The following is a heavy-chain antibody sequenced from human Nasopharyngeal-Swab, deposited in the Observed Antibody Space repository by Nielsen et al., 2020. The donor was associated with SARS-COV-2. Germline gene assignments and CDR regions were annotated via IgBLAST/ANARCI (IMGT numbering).Heavy chain of an antibody. V-gene: IGHV1-2*06. J-gene: IGHJ4*02. CDR3: ASPRNRDGYNSFDY. Sequence: ASVKVSCKAPGYTFTGYYMHWVRQAPGQGLEWMGRINPNSGGTNYAQKFQGRATMTRDTSISTAYMELSRLRSDDTAVYYCASPRNRDGYNSFDYWGQGTLVTVSS. CDR1: GYTFTGYY. CDR2: INPNSGGT. D-gene: IGHD5-24*01.